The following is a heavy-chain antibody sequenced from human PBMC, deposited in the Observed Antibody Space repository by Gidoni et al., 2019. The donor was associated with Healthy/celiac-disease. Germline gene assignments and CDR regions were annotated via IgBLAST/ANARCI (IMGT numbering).Heavy chain of an antibody. CDR2: ISSSSSTI. D-gene: IGHD1-26*01. CDR1: GFPFSRYS. J-gene: IGHJ3*02. V-gene: IGHV3-48*01. CDR3: ARELYRYSGSYGYDAFDI. Sequence: EVQLVESGGGLVQPGGSLRLSCAASGFPFSRYSLNWVRQAPGKGLEWVSYISSSSSTIYYADSVKGRFTISRDNAKNSLYLQMNSLRAEDTAVYYCARELYRYSGSYGYDAFDIWGQGTMVTVSS.